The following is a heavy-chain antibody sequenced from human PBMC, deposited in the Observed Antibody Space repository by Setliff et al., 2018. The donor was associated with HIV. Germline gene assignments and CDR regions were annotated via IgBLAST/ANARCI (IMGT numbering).Heavy chain of an antibody. CDR3: AGGRADAWEVLDS. D-gene: IGHD1-26*01. CDR1: GFSISSGYY. V-gene: IGHV4-38-2*01. CDR2: FRLSGGT. J-gene: IGHJ4*02. Sequence: KPSETLSLTCAVSGFSISSGYYWGWIRQPPGKGLEWIGEFRLSGGTNYNYNPSLETRVTISVDTSKNQFSLKLNSVTAADTAFYYCAGGRADAWEVLDSWGQGTLVTVSS.